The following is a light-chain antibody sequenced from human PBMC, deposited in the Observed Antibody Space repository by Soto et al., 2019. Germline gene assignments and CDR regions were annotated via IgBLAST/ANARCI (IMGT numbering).Light chain of an antibody. CDR1: AGAVTSGLY. CDR2: DTN. CDR3: MLSYGGAR. V-gene: IGLV7-46*01. Sequence: QAVVTQEPSMTVSPGGTVTLTRASSAGAVTSGLYPYWFQQRPGQAPRTLIYDTNKRQSWTPARFSGSVVGDKAALTLSDAQPEDEADYYCMLSYGGARFGGGTKLTVL. J-gene: IGLJ2*01.